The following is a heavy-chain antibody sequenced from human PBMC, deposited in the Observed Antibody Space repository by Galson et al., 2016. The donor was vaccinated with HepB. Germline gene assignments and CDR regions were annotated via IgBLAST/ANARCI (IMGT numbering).Heavy chain of an antibody. J-gene: IGHJ4*02. Sequence: SETLSLTCTVSGGSIRSNYYWGWIRQPPGQGLEWIGSIHYGGTTQYNPSLKSRVTMTVDTSKYQFSLNLGSVTAADTAFYYCATHKTGPTGSPFDYWGQGALVTVSS. CDR3: ATHKTGPTGSPFDY. CDR1: GGSIRSNYY. V-gene: IGHV4-39*01. CDR2: IHYGGTT. D-gene: IGHD1-7*01.